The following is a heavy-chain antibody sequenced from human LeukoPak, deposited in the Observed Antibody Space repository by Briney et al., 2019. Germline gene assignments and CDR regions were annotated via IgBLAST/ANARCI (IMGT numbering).Heavy chain of an antibody. CDR3: AHSPYSDIAVAGGNWFDP. Sequence: SGPTLVNPTQTLTLTCTFSGFSLSTSGVGVGWIRQPPGKALEWLALIYWNDDKRYSPSLKSRLTITKDTSKNQVVLTMTNMDPVDTATYYCAHSPYSDIAVAGGNWFDPWGQGTLVTVSS. CDR2: IYWNDDK. CDR1: GFSLSTSGVG. V-gene: IGHV2-5*01. J-gene: IGHJ5*02. D-gene: IGHD6-19*01.